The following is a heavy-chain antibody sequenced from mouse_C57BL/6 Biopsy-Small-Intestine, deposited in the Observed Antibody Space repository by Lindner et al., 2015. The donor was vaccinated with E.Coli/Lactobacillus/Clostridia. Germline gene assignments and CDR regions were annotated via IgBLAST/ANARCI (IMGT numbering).Heavy chain of an antibody. CDR3: ARSEVGLDY. D-gene: IGHD1-1*02. V-gene: IGHV1-80*01. CDR2: IYPGDGDT. J-gene: IGHJ2*01. CDR1: GYTFSSYW. Sequence: VQLQESGAELVKPGASVKISCKVSGYTFSSYWINWVRQRPGKGLEWIGQIYPGDGDTNYNGKFKGKATLTADKSSSTAYMQLSSLTSEDSAVYFCARSEVGLDYWGQGTTLTVSS.